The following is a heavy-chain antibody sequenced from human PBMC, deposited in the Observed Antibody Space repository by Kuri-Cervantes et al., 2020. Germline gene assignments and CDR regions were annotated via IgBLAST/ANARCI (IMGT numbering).Heavy chain of an antibody. CDR2: INHSGST. Sequence: SETLSLTCAVYGGSFTGYYLTWIRQSPGKGLEWIGEINHSGSTNYNPSLKSRVTISVDTYKNQFSQKVSSVTAADTAVYFCARYNGYDYFDYWGHGTLVTVSS. CDR1: GGSFTGYY. CDR3: ARYNGYDYFDY. V-gene: IGHV4-34*01. J-gene: IGHJ4*01. D-gene: IGHD5-12*01.